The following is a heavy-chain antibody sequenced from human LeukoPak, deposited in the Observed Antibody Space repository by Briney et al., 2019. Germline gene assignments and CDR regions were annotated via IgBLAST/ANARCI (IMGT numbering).Heavy chain of an antibody. CDR2: IYYSGST. V-gene: IGHV4-39*01. CDR3: ARHFSLQYYDFWSGGS. Sequence: SETLSLTCTVSGGSISTSSYYWGWIRQPPGKGLEWIGSIYYSGSTYYNPSLKSRVTISVDTSKNQFSLNLSSVTAADTAVYYCARHFSLQYYDFWSGGSRGQGTLVTVSS. D-gene: IGHD3-3*01. J-gene: IGHJ4*02. CDR1: GGSISTSSYY.